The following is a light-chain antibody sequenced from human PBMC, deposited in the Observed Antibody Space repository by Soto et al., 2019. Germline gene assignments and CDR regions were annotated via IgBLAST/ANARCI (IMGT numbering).Light chain of an antibody. Sequence: QSVLTQPPSVSGAPGQRVTISCTASSSNIGAGYDVHWYQQLPGTAPTLLIYGNNIRPSGVPDRFSGSKSGTSASLAITGLQAEDEADYYCQSYDSSLSGYVFGTGTKLTVL. V-gene: IGLV1-40*01. CDR1: SSNIGAGYD. CDR2: GNN. J-gene: IGLJ1*01. CDR3: QSYDSSLSGYV.